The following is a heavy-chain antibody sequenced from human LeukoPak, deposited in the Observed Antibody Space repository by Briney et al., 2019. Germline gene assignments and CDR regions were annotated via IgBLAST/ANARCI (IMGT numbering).Heavy chain of an antibody. V-gene: IGHV4-4*02. CDR2: IYHSGST. D-gene: IGHD3-3*01. CDR1: GGSISSSNW. CDR3: ARGAYYDFWSGYYRKYYGMDV. J-gene: IGHJ6*02. Sequence: PSGTLSLTCAVSGGSISSSNWWSWVRQPPGKGLEWIGEIYHSGSTNYNPSLKSRVTISVDTSKNQFSLKLSSVTAADTAVYYCARGAYYDFWSGYYRKYYGMDVWGQGTTVTVSS.